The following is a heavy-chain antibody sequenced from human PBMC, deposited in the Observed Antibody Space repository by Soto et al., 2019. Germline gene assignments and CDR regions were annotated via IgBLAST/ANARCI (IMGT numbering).Heavy chain of an antibody. J-gene: IGHJ4*02. CDR3: ARAYGSGSYYNVGIDY. D-gene: IGHD3-10*01. CDR1: GGSFSGYY. Sequence: QVQLQQWGAGLLKPSETLSLTCAVYGGSFSGYYWSWIRQPPGKGLEWIGEINHSGSTNYNPSLKSRVTISVDTSKNQFSLKLSSVTAADTAVYYCARAYGSGSYYNVGIDYWGQGTLVTVSS. V-gene: IGHV4-34*01. CDR2: INHSGST.